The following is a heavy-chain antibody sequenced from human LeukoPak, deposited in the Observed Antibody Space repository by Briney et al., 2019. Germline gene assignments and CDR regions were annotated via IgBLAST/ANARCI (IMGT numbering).Heavy chain of an antibody. V-gene: IGHV3-11*01. CDR2: ISSSGSTI. CDR3: ARDSAAGISLYFDY. CDR1: GFTFSDYY. Sequence: KAGGSLRLSCAASGFTFSDYYMSWIRQAPGKGLEWVSYISSSGSTIYYADSVKGRFTISRDNAKNSLYLQMNSLRAEDTAEYYCARDSAAGISLYFDYWGQGTLVTVSS. D-gene: IGHD6-25*01. J-gene: IGHJ4*02.